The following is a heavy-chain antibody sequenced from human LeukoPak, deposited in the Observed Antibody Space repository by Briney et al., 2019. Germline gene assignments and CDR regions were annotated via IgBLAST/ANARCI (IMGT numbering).Heavy chain of an antibody. J-gene: IGHJ4*02. CDR2: ISYDGSNK. CDR1: GFTFSTYG. CDR3: ARVRGYCSSTSCYSLDY. D-gene: IGHD2-2*02. Sequence: PGGSLRLSCAASGFTFSTYGMHWVRQAPGKGLEWVAVISYDGSNKYYADSVKGRFTISRDNSKNTLYLQMNSLRAEDTAVYYCARVRGYCSSTSCYSLDYWGQGTLVTVSS. V-gene: IGHV3-30*03.